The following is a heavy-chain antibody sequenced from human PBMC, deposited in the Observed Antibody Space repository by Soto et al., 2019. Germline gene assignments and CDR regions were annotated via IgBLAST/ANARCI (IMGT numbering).Heavy chain of an antibody. J-gene: IGHJ4*02. V-gene: IGHV3-30*18. Sequence: GGSLRLSCAASGFTFSSYGMHWVRQAPGKGLEWVAVISYDGSNKYYADSVKGRFTISRDNSKNTLYLQMNSLRAEDTAVYYCAKGRIAVAGRLDYWGQGTLVTVSS. CDR3: AKGRIAVAGRLDY. CDR2: ISYDGSNK. CDR1: GFTFSSYG. D-gene: IGHD6-19*01.